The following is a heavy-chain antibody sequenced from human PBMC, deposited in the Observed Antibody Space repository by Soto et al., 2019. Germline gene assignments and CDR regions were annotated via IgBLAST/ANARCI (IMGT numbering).Heavy chain of an antibody. J-gene: IGHJ2*01. Sequence: LRLSCAASGFTFSSYAMSWVRQAPGKGLEWVANIKQDGSEKYYVDSVKGRFTISRDNAKNSLYLQMNSLRAEDTAVYYCARDSSKGVWYFDLWGRGTLVTVSS. CDR2: IKQDGSEK. D-gene: IGHD6-13*01. CDR3: ARDSSKGVWYFDL. V-gene: IGHV3-7*01. CDR1: GFTFSSYA.